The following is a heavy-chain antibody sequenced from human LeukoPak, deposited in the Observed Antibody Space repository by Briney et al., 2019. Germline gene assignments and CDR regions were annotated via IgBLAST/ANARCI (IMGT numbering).Heavy chain of an antibody. CDR2: IYYSGST. Sequence: SETLSLTCTVSGGSISSSSYSWGWIRQPPGKGLEWIGSIYYSGSTYYNPSLKSRVTISVDTSKHQFSVKLSSVTAADTAVYYCARRYYDSRLDYWGQGTLVTVSS. CDR3: ARRYYDSRLDY. V-gene: IGHV4-39*01. D-gene: IGHD3-22*01. J-gene: IGHJ4*02. CDR1: GGSISSSSYS.